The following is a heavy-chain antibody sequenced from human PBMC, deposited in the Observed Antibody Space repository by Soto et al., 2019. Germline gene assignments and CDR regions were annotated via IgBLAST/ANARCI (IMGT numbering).Heavy chain of an antibody. CDR2: INPNNVNT. CDR3: ARDILSVGPRANDAFDV. D-gene: IGHD2-8*02. J-gene: IGHJ3*01. CDR1: GFTFSDHL. Sequence: QVQLVQSGAEVRKPGASVNISCRASGFTFSDHLINWVRQVPGQILEWMGWINPNNVNTKDSQTFQGRLTISRHSSASIVYVEVSDLTSEDTAVFSCARDILSVGPRANDAFDVWGQGTMVTVSS. V-gene: IGHV1-3*01.